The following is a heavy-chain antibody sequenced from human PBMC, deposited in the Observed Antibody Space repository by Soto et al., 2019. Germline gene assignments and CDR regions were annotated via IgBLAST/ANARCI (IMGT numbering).Heavy chain of an antibody. J-gene: IGHJ3*02. V-gene: IGHV2-5*02. Sequence: QVTLKESGRPLVKPTQTLTLTCSFSGFSLRSNGVGVGWIRQPPGKALECLARIYWDEDKRYSPSLKSRLTITKDTSRNQVVLTMTNMDPEDTGTYYCARIKVVRGVIITDAFDMWGQGTTVTVSS. CDR1: GFSLRSNGVG. CDR3: ARIKVVRGVIITDAFDM. D-gene: IGHD3-10*01. CDR2: IYWDEDK.